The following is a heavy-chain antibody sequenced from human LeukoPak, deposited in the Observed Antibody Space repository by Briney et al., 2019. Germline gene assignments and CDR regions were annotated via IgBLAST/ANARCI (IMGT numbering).Heavy chain of an antibody. CDR1: GYTFTTYD. V-gene: IGHV1-8*01. Sequence: ASVKVPCKASGYTFTTYDINWVRQASGQGLEWMGWMNPNSGNTGYAQKFQGRVTMTRNTSTTTAYMELNSLRSEDTAVYYCASEQWLKREGVYYYYGVAVWGQGTTVTVSS. CDR3: ASEQWLKREGVYYYYGVAV. CDR2: MNPNSGNT. J-gene: IGHJ6*02. D-gene: IGHD6-19*01.